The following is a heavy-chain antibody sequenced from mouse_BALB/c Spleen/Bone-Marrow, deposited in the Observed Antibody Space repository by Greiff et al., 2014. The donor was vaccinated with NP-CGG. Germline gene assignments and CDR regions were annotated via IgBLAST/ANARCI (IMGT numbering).Heavy chain of an antibody. CDR1: GYSITSGYS. D-gene: IGHD2-14*01. V-gene: IGHV3-1*02. Sequence: EVQLQQSGPDLVKPSQSLSLTCTVTGYSITSGYSCHCLRAFPGNKLEWVGYIHYSGSNNYNPSLKSRIYITRDTSKDQYFLQLNSVNTEDKATYYYERGRYDSGGYFDDWGQGTTLTVSS. CDR2: IHYSGSN. CDR3: ERGRYDSGGYFDD. J-gene: IGHJ2*01.